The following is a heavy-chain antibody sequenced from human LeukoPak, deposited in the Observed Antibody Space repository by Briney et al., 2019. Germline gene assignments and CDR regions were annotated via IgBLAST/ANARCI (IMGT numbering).Heavy chain of an antibody. D-gene: IGHD6-19*01. J-gene: IGHJ4*02. Sequence: GGSLRLSCAASGFTFTSYAMSWVRQAPGKGLEWVLAISGGGTNTYYADSVKGRFTISRDNSKNSLYLQMNSLRAEGTAVYYCELTYECDSSDDYLGEGALVTVSS. CDR2: ISGGGTNT. V-gene: IGHV3-23*01. CDR3: ELTYECDSSDDY. CDR1: GFTFTSYA.